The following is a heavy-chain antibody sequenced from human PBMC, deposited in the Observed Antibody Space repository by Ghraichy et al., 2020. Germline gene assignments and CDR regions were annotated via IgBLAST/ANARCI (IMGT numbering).Heavy chain of an antibody. V-gene: IGHV4-39*01. J-gene: IGHJ6*03. CDR1: GGSISSSSYY. D-gene: IGHD3-3*01. CDR3: ARHTIFGVVSYYMDV. Sequence: SETLSLTCTVSGGSISSSSYYWGWIRQPPGKGLEWIGSIYYSGSTYYNPSLKSRVTISVDTSKNQFSLKLSSVTAADTAVYYCARHTIFGVVSYYMDVWGKGTTVTVSS. CDR2: IYYSGST.